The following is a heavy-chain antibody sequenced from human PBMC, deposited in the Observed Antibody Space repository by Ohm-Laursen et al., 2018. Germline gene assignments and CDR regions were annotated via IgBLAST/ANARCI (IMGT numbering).Heavy chain of an antibody. V-gene: IGHV3-11*06. CDR1: GFTFSDYY. J-gene: IGHJ3*01. CDR2: INSVSSHR. CDR3: ARSVSNSGYFRHDAFDL. Sequence: SLRLSCAASGFTFSDYYMSWVRQAPGKGLEWVSYINSVSSHRYEGDSARGRFTMSRDNAKNSVDLQLTSLRVEDTAVYYCARSVSNSGYFRHDAFDLWGQGTMLIVSS. D-gene: IGHD3-22*01.